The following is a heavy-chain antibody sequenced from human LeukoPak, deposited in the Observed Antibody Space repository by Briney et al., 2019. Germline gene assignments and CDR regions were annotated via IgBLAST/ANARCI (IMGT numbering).Heavy chain of an antibody. CDR2: IKSKTDGGTT. CDR3: TTGGQLAGAFDI. CDR1: GFTFSNAW. V-gene: IGHV3-15*01. D-gene: IGHD6-6*01. Sequence: PGGSLRLSCAASGFTFSNAWMSWVRQAPGKGLEWVGRIKSKTDGGTTDYAAPVRGRFTISRDDSKNTLYLQMNSLRTEDTAVYYCTTGGQLAGAFDIWGQGTMVTVSS. J-gene: IGHJ3*02.